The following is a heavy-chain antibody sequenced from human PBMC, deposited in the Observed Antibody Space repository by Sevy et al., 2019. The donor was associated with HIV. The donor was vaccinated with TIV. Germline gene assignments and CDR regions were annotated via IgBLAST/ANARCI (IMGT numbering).Heavy chain of an antibody. V-gene: IGHV3-21*01. CDR1: GFTFRSYS. Sequence: GGSLRLSCAASGFTFRSYSMNWVRQAPGKGLEWVSSISSSSSYIYYADSVKGRFTISRDNAKNSLYLQMNSLRAEDTAVYYCARDPRGYPYFDYWGQGTLVTVSS. D-gene: IGHD5-12*01. J-gene: IGHJ4*02. CDR2: ISSSSSYI. CDR3: ARDPRGYPYFDY.